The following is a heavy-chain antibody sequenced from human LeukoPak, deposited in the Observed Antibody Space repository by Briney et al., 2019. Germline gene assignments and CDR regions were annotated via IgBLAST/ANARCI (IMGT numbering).Heavy chain of an antibody. CDR2: IIPILGIA. D-gene: IGHD7-27*01. CDR3: ARGSTGDAAFDI. Sequence: GASVKVSCKASGGTFSSYAISWVRQAPGQGLEWMGGIIPILGIANYAQKFQGRVTITADKSTSTAYMELSSLRSEDTAVYYCARGSTGDAAFDIWGQGTMVTVSS. CDR1: GGTFSSYA. J-gene: IGHJ3*02. V-gene: IGHV1-69*10.